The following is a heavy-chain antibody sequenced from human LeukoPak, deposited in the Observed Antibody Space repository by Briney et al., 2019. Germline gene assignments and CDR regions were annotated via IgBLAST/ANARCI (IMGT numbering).Heavy chain of an antibody. D-gene: IGHD5-18*01. V-gene: IGHV4-34*01. CDR3: ARVGDTAMAPFAS. CDR2: INHGGST. J-gene: IGHJ4*02. Sequence: PSETLSLTCAVYGGSLSNYCWSWIRQPPGKGLEWVGEINHGGSTNYNPSLKSRATISIDMSKNQFSLNLNSVTAADTAVYYCARVGDTAMAPFASWGQGILVTVSS. CDR1: GGSLSNYC.